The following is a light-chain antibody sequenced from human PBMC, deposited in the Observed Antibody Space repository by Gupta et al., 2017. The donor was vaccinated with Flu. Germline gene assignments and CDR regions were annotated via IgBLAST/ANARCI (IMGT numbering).Light chain of an antibody. CDR3: QQDGDSPLT. CDR1: QSVRDNY. Sequence: EIVLTQSPGTLSLSPGERATLSCRASQSVRDNYFAWYQQKPGQAPRLLIYGISMRATGIPDRFSGSGSGTDFTLTISRLEPEDFAVYFCQQDGDSPLTFGGGTRVDIK. V-gene: IGKV3-20*01. J-gene: IGKJ4*01. CDR2: GIS.